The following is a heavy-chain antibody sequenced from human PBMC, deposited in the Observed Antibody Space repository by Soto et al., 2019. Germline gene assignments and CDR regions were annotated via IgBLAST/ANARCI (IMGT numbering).Heavy chain of an antibody. V-gene: IGHV3-48*02. CDR3: AREGPLSA. J-gene: IGHJ5*02. CDR1: GFTFNSYS. Sequence: EVQLVESGGGLAQPGGSLRLTCAASGFTFNSYSMNWVRQAPGKGLEWVSYISSSSTTIYYADSVKGRFTISRDNVKNSLFLKMNSVREGDRAVYYCAREGPLSAWGQGTLVTVS. CDR2: ISSSSTTI.